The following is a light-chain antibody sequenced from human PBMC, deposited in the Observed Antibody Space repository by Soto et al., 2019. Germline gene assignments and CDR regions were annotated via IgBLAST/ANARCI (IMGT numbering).Light chain of an antibody. CDR2: AAI. CDR3: QQYFNYPLT. Sequence: DIQMTQSPSSLSASIGDRVTITCRASHDIGDFLAWFQQRPGKAPKALIFAAITLVTGVPSRFSGSRSGTDFTLTISGLQPEDLAAYYCQQYFNYPLTFGGGTKVEI. V-gene: IGKV1-16*01. CDR1: HDIGDF. J-gene: IGKJ4*01.